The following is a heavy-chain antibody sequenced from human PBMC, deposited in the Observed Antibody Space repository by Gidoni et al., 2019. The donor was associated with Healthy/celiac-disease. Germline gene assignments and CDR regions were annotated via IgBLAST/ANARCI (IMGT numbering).Heavy chain of an antibody. CDR3: ARSQYQLLPFGSDAFDI. D-gene: IGHD2-2*01. Sequence: QVQLVESGGGVVQPARSLRLSCAASGFTFSSYAMHWVRQAPGKGLEWVAVISYDGSNKYYADSVKGRFTISRDNSKNTLYLQMNSLRAEDTAVYYCARSQYQLLPFGSDAFDIWGQGTMVTVSS. J-gene: IGHJ3*02. CDR1: GFTFSSYA. CDR2: ISYDGSNK. V-gene: IGHV3-30-3*01.